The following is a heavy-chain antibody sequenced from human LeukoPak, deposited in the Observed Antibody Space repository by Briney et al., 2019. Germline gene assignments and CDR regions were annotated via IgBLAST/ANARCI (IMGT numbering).Heavy chain of an antibody. D-gene: IGHD2-2*01. J-gene: IGHJ4*02. Sequence: SETLSLTCTVSGGSISSYYWSWIRQPPGKGLEWIGYIYYSGSTNYNPSLKSRVTISVDTFKNQFSLKLSSVTAADTAVYYCARGSVVPAASIFFDYWGQGTLVTVSS. CDR3: ARGSVVPAASIFFDY. CDR2: IYYSGST. CDR1: GGSISSYY. V-gene: IGHV4-59*01.